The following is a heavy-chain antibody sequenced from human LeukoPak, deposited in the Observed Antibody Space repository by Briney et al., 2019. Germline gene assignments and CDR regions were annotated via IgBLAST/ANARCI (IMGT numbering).Heavy chain of an antibody. J-gene: IGHJ3*02. CDR1: GFTFSTYS. CDR3: AKDRSIAAGDDAFDI. V-gene: IGHV3-23*01. D-gene: IGHD6-13*01. Sequence: GGSLRLSCAVSGFTFSTYSMNWVRQAPGKGLEWVSGISPSGGTTYYTDSVKGRFTISRDNSKNTVSLQMNSLRGEDTAVYYCAKDRSIAAGDDAFDIWGQGTMVTVSS. CDR2: ISPSGGTT.